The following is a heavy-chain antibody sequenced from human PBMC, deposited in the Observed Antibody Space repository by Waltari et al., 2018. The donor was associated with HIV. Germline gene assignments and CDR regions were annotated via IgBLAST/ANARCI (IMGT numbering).Heavy chain of an antibody. J-gene: IGHJ4*02. CDR1: HASFNHYF. V-gene: IGHV4-34*01. Sequence: QVQLHQWGAGLLKPSETLSLTCAVYHASFNHYFWNWLPQSPGKGLEWIAEIRHGRGTNYNPSLKSRVTLSIDMSKTQFSLNLTSVTAADTAVYYCARGSLRGTTVAGTNFGHWGQGNLVTVSS. D-gene: IGHD6-19*01. CDR3: ARGSLRGTTVAGTNFGH. CDR2: IRHGRGT.